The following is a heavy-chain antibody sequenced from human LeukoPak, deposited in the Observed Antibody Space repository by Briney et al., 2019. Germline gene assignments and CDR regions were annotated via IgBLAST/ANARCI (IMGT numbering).Heavy chain of an antibody. Sequence: GGSLRLSCATSGLNFTTYGMHWVRQAPGKGLEWVTFIRYDGSQKYYADSVKGRFTISRDNSKNTLYLQMNSLRTDDTAIYYCAQPSSPWSPGDYWGQGTLVTVSS. D-gene: IGHD6-13*01. CDR1: GLNFTTYG. CDR3: AQPSSPWSPGDY. J-gene: IGHJ4*02. V-gene: IGHV3-30*02. CDR2: IRYDGSQK.